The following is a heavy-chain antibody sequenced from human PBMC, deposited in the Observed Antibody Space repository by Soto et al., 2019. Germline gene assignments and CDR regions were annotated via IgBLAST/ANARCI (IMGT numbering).Heavy chain of an antibody. V-gene: IGHV4-39*01. J-gene: IGHJ5*02. CDR1: GGSISSSSYY. CDR3: ATLGYCTNGVCYRNWFDP. Sequence: SETLSLTCTVSGGSISSSSYYWGWIRQPPGKGLEWIGSIYYSGSTYYNPSLKSRVTISVDTSKNQFSLKLSSVTAADTAVYYCATLGYCTNGVCYRNWFDPWGQGTLVTVSS. D-gene: IGHD2-8*01. CDR2: IYYSGST.